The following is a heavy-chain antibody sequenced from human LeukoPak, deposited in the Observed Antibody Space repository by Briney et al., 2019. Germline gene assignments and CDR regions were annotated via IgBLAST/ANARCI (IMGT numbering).Heavy chain of an antibody. CDR2: IYTSGST. V-gene: IGHV4-61*02. Sequence: SQTLSLTCTVSGGSTSSGSYYWSWIRQPAGKGLEWIGRIYTSGSTNYNPSLKSRVTISVDTSKNQFSLKLSSVTAADTAVYYCARDRSSGSYWGQGTLVTVSS. D-gene: IGHD1-26*01. CDR3: ARDRSSGSY. CDR1: GGSTSSGSYY. J-gene: IGHJ4*02.